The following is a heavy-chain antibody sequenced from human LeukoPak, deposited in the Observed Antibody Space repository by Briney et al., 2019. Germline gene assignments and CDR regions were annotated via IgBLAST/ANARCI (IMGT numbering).Heavy chain of an antibody. CDR2: ISGSGGST. Sequence: SGGSLRLSCAASGFTLSSYAMSWVRQAPGKGLEWVSAISGSGGSTYYADSVKGRFTISRDNSKNTLYPQMNSLRAEDTAVYYCAKESDYSNGDNWFDPWGQGTQVTVYS. V-gene: IGHV3-23*01. CDR3: AKESDYSNGDNWFDP. D-gene: IGHD4-11*01. CDR1: GFTLSSYA. J-gene: IGHJ5*02.